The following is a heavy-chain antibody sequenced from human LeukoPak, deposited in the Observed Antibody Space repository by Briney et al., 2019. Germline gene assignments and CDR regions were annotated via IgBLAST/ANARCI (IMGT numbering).Heavy chain of an antibody. Sequence: ASVKVSCKVSGYTLTELSMHWVRQAPGKGLEWMGGFDPEDGGTIYAQKFQGRVTMTEDTSIDTAYMELSSLRSEDTAVYYCATAGIVGAIGYNWFDPWGQGTLVTVSS. CDR3: ATAGIVGAIGYNWFDP. CDR2: FDPEDGGT. J-gene: IGHJ5*02. V-gene: IGHV1-24*01. CDR1: GYTLTELS. D-gene: IGHD1-26*01.